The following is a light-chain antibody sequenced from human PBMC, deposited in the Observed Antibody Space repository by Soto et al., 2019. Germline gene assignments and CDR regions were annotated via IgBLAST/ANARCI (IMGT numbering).Light chain of an antibody. CDR3: CSYAGRYTYV. CDR2: DVT. CDR1: SSDVGGYNY. Sequence: QSVLTQPRSASGSPGQSVTISCTGTSSDVGGYNYVSWYQQHPGKAPKLMIYDVTERPSGVPDRFSGSKSGNTASLTISGLQAEDEAYYYCCSYAGRYTYVFGSGTKVTVL. J-gene: IGLJ1*01. V-gene: IGLV2-11*01.